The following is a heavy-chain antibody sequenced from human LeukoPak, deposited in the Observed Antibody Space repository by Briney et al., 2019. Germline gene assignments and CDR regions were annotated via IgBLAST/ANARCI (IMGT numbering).Heavy chain of an antibody. Sequence: GSLRLSCAASGFTFSSYAMSWVRQAPGKGLEWVSVISGRGGTTYYADSVKGRFTISRDNSKNTLNLQMNSLRAEDTAVYYCAKDPTHYRVWDYYETIGLSYWGQGTLVTVSS. CDR3: AKDPTHYRVWDYYETIGLSY. CDR1: GFTFSSYA. V-gene: IGHV3-23*01. J-gene: IGHJ4*02. D-gene: IGHD3-22*01. CDR2: ISGRGGTT.